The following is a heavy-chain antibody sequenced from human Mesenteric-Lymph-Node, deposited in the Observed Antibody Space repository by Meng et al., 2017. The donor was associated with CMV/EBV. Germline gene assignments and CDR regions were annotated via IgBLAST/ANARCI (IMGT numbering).Heavy chain of an antibody. Sequence: GGSLRLSCAASGFTFSSYAMHWVRQAPGKGLEWVAVISYDGSNKYYADSVKGRFTISRDNSKNTLYLQMNSLRAEDTAVYYCARVCEGGSCARDHYYYYGMDVWGQGTTVTVSS. J-gene: IGHJ6*02. CDR2: ISYDGSNK. CDR3: ARVCEGGSCARDHYYYYGMDV. V-gene: IGHV3-30-3*01. CDR1: GFTFSSYA. D-gene: IGHD2-15*01.